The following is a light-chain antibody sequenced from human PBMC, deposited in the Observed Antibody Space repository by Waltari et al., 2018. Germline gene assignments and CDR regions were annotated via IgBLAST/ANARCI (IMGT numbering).Light chain of an antibody. CDR1: SSDVGGYKY. V-gene: IGLV2-8*01. CDR3: SSYVGNNNLI. CDR2: EVS. J-gene: IGLJ2*01. Sequence: QSALTQPPSASGSPGQPVTISCTGTSSDVGGYKYVSWYQQHPGKAPKLMIYEVSKRPSGFPDRFSGSKSGNAASLTVSELQAEDEADYYCSSYVGNNNLIFGGGTKLTVL.